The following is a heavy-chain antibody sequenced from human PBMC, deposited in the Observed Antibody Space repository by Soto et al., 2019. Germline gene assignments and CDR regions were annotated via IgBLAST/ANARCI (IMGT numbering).Heavy chain of an antibody. CDR2: IYYSGST. V-gene: IGHV4-39*01. D-gene: IGHD1-20*01. J-gene: IGHJ5*02. CDR1: GGSISSSSYY. CDR3: ASQTTYNWNDVRWFDP. Sequence: SETLSLTCTVSGGSISSSSYYWGWIRQPPGKGLEWIGSIYYSGSTYYNPSLKSRVTISVDTSKNQFSLKLSSVTAADTAVYYCASQTTYNWNDVRWFDPWGQGTLVTVSS.